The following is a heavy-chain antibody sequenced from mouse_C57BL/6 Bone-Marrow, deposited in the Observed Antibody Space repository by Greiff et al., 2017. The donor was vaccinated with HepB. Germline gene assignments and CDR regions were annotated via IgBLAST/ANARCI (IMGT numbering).Heavy chain of an antibody. CDR1: GYTFTSYD. CDR3: ASSTVVPGFAY. Sequence: QVQLQQSGPELVKPGASVKLSCKASGYTFTSYDINWVKQRPGQGLEWIGWIYPRDGSTKYNEKFKGKATLTVDTSSSTAYMELHSLTSEDSAVYFCASSTVVPGFAYWGQGTLVTVSA. CDR2: IYPRDGST. J-gene: IGHJ3*01. V-gene: IGHV1-85*01. D-gene: IGHD1-1*01.